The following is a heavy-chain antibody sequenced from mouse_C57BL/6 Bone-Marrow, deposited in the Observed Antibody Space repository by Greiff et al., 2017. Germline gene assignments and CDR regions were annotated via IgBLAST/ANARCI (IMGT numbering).Heavy chain of an antibody. J-gene: IGHJ4*01. D-gene: IGHD2-2*01. CDR1: GFTFSSYA. CDR3: TRGGLRRGYYAMDY. V-gene: IGHV5-9-1*02. Sequence: EVKLVESGEGLVKPGGSLKLSCAASGFTFSSYAMSWVRQTPEKRLEWVAYISSGGDYIYYADTVKGRFTISRDNARNTLYLQMSSLKSEDTAMYYCTRGGLRRGYYAMDYWGQGTSVTVSS. CDR2: ISSGGDYI.